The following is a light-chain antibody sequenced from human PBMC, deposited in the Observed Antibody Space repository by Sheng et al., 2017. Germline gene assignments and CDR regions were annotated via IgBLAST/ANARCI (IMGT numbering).Light chain of an antibody. CDR3: QQLSVFPRT. J-gene: IGKJ1*01. CDR1: QDIRTF. Sequence: DIQLTKSPSFLSASVGDRVSITCRASQDIRTFLAWYQQKPGKAPNLLILGASTMHSGVPSRFSGSGSGTDFTLTISSLQPEDFASYYCQQLSVFPRTFGQGTTVEI. CDR2: GAS. V-gene: IGKV1-9*01.